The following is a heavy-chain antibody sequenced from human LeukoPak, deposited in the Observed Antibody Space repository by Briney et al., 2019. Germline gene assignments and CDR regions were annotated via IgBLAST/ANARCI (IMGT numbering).Heavy chain of an antibody. D-gene: IGHD2-8*01. V-gene: IGHV3-30-3*01. Sequence: PGRSLRLSCAASGFTFSSYAMHWVRQAPGKGLEWVADISSDGNNQYYADFVKGRFTISRDNSKNTEYLQMNSLRVEDTAVYYCARDIEMVGFDYWGQGTLVTVSS. CDR3: ARDIEMVGFDY. CDR2: ISSDGNNQ. CDR1: GFTFSSYA. J-gene: IGHJ4*02.